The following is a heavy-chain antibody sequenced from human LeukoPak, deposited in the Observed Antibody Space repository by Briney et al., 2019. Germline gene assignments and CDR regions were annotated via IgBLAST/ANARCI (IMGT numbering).Heavy chain of an antibody. J-gene: IGHJ4*02. CDR3: AKDYGSGSYNAHHDY. CDR2: ISSSSSYI. D-gene: IGHD3-10*01. CDR1: GFTFSSNS. V-gene: IGHV3-21*01. Sequence: GGSLRLSCAASGFTFSSNSMNWVRQAPGKGLEWVSSISSSSSYIYYADSVKGRFTISRDNAKNSLYLQMNSLRAEDTAVYYCAKDYGSGSYNAHHDYWGQGTLVTVSS.